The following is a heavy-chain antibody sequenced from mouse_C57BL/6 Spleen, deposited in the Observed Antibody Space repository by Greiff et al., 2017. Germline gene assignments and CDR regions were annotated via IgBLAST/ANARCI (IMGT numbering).Heavy chain of an antibody. CDR2: INPSTGGT. J-gene: IGHJ4*01. CDR1: GYSFTGYY. Sequence: EVQLQQSGPELVKPGASVKISCKASGYSFTGYYMNWVKQSPEKSLEWIGEINPSTGGTTYNQKFKAKATLTVDKSSSTAYMQLKSLTSEDSAVYYCAREHYAMDYWGQGTSVTVSS. CDR3: AREHYAMDY. V-gene: IGHV1-42*01.